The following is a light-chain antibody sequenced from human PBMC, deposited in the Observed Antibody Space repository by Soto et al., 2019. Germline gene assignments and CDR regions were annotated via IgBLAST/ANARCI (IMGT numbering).Light chain of an antibody. V-gene: IGLV2-23*01. CDR1: SSDVGSYNF. Sequence: QSALTQPASVSGSPGQSITISCTGTSSDVGSYNFVSWYQQHPGKAPKVMIYEGSKRPSGVSNRFSGSKSGNTASLTISGLQAEDEADYYCCSYAGSSLYVFGPGTKLTVL. CDR3: CSYAGSSLYV. CDR2: EGS. J-gene: IGLJ1*01.